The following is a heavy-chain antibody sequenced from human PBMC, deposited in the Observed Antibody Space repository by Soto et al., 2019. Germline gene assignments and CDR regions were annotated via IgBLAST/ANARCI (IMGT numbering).Heavy chain of an antibody. CDR2: IYSTGSA. Sequence: PSESLSLPCPVSGDSVSSGGYYWSWIRQPPGKGLEWIGYIYSTGSANYNPSLKSRVTISRDTSKNRTSLKVASVTAADTAGYYCARGFSSVSMDAWGQGTTVTVSS. CDR3: ARGFSSVSMDA. D-gene: IGHD6-19*01. CDR1: GDSVSSGGYY. J-gene: IGHJ6*02. V-gene: IGHV4-61*08.